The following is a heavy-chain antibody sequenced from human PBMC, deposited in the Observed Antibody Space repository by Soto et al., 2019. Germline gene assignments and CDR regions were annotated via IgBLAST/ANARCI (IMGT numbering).Heavy chain of an antibody. CDR2: INAGNGNT. Sequence: QVQLVQSGAEVKKPGASVKVSCKASGYTFTSYAMHWVRQAPGQRLEWMGWINAGNGNTKYSQKFQGRVTITRDTSASTAYMELSSLRSEDTAVYYCARDAGQIAAAGQTDYWGQGTLVTVSA. V-gene: IGHV1-3*01. D-gene: IGHD6-13*01. J-gene: IGHJ4*02. CDR1: GYTFTSYA. CDR3: ARDAGQIAAAGQTDY.